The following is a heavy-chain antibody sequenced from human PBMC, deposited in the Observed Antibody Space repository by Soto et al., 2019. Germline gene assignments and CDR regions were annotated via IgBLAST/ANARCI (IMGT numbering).Heavy chain of an antibody. CDR3: ARVPRGVYYGMDV. D-gene: IGHD3-10*01. Sequence: QVQLVQSGAEVKKPGASVKVSCKASGYTFTDYYMHWVRQAPGQRVEWMGWINPNSGTTNYAQKFQGWVTMTRDTSITTVYMEVSRLGSDDTAVYYCARVPRGVYYGMDVWGQGTTVTVSS. CDR2: INPNSGTT. V-gene: IGHV1-2*04. CDR1: GYTFTDYY. J-gene: IGHJ6*02.